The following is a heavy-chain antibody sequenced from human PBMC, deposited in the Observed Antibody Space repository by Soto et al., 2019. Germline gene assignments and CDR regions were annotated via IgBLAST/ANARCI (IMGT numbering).Heavy chain of an antibody. CDR2: INHSGST. V-gene: IGHV4-34*01. CDR3: ARDRYYXDSSGYYYPYYYYGMDV. Sequence: SETLSLTCAGYGGSFSCYYWSWIRQPPGKGLERMGEINHSGSTNYNPSLKSRVTISVDTSKNQFSLKLSSVTAADTAVYYCARDRYYXDSSGYYYPYYYYGMDVWGQGTTVTVSS. D-gene: IGHD3-22*01. J-gene: IGHJ6*02. CDR1: GGSFSCYY.